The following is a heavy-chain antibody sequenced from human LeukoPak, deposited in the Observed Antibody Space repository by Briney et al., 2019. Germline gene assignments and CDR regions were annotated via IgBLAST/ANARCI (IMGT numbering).Heavy chain of an antibody. J-gene: IGHJ4*02. V-gene: IGHV3-48*02. CDR3: AREYSSSYYFDY. D-gene: IGHD6-13*01. Sequence: GGSLRLSCAASGFTFSSYSMNWVCQVPGKGLEWVSYISSGSESSTYYADSVKGRFTISRDNAKNSLYLQMNSLRDEDTAVYYCAREYSSSYYFDYWGQGTLVTVSS. CDR2: ISSGSESST. CDR1: GFTFSSYS.